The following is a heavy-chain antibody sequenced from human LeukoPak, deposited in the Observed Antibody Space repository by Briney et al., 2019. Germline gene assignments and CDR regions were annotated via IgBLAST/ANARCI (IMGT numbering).Heavy chain of an antibody. CDR3: ARVSGVAAAVAFDY. CDR1: GFTFSSYW. D-gene: IGHD6-13*01. J-gene: IGHJ4*02. V-gene: IGHV3-7*04. Sequence: GGSLRLSCAASGFTFSSYWMSWVRQAPGKGLEWVANIKQDGSEKYYVDSVKGRFTISRDNAKNSLYLQMNSLRAEDTAVYYCARVSGVAAAVAFDYWGQGTLVTVSS. CDR2: IKQDGSEK.